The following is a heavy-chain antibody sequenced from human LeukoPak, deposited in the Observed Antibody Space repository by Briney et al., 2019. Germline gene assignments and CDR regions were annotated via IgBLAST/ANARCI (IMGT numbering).Heavy chain of an antibody. CDR2: IIPIFGTA. CDR1: GGTFSSYA. Sequence: ASVKVSCKASGGTFSSYAISWVRQAPGQGLEWTGGIIPIFGTANYAQKFQGRVTITADESTSTAYMELSSLRSEDTAVYYCARGHDSSSWSSFDYWGQGTLVTVSS. J-gene: IGHJ4*02. CDR3: ARGHDSSSWSSFDY. V-gene: IGHV1-69*13. D-gene: IGHD6-13*01.